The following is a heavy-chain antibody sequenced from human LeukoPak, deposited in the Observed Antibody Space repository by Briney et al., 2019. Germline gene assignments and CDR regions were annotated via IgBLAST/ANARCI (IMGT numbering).Heavy chain of an antibody. Sequence: GGSLRLSCAASGFTFSSCWMTWVRQAPGKGLEWVASLNEDGSKRSYVGSVKGRFTISRDNAQKSVYLQMNSLTAEDTAVYYCARAVTSMDGYWGQGTLVTVPS. CDR3: ARAVTSMDGY. CDR1: GFTFSSCW. J-gene: IGHJ4*02. D-gene: IGHD5-18*01. CDR2: LNEDGSKR. V-gene: IGHV3-7*03.